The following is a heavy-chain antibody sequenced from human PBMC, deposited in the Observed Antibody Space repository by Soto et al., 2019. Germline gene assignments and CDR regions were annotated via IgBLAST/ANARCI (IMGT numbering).Heavy chain of an antibody. J-gene: IGHJ6*03. CDR3: ARVITCSGGSCSSLIDFYSYMDV. CDR1: GYTFTSYG. Sequence: ASVKVSCKASGYTFTSYGISWVRQAPGQGLEWMGWISAYNGNTNYAQKLQGRVTMTTDTSTSTAYMELRSLRSDDTAVYYCARVITCSGGSCSSLIDFYSYMDVWGKGTTVTVAS. D-gene: IGHD2-15*01. V-gene: IGHV1-18*01. CDR2: ISAYNGNT.